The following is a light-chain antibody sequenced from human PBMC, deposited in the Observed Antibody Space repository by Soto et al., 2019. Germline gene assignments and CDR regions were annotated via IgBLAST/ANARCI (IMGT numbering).Light chain of an antibody. CDR1: QSVDTN. CDR3: QQYNTYAT. Sequence: ETVMTQSPATLSVSPGERATLSCRASQSVDTNLAWYQQKPGQAPRLLIYGASTLKTGVPSRFSGSGSGSEFNFTITGLQPDDFATYFCQQYNTYATFGQGTRLDIK. V-gene: IGKV3-15*01. J-gene: IGKJ5*01. CDR2: GAS.